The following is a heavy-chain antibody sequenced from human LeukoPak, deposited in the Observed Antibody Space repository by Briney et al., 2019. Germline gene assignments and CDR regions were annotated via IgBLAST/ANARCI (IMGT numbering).Heavy chain of an antibody. CDR3: ARLGEDIVVGPAAMSDYYGMDV. CDR2: IKSNGDTT. D-gene: IGHD2-2*01. J-gene: IGHJ6*02. V-gene: IGHV3-64*04. CDR1: GFTFSSYA. Sequence: GGSLRLSCSASGFTFSSYALYWVRQAPGKGLEYVSAIKSNGDTTYYADSVKGRFTISRDNAKNSLYLQMNSLRDEDTAVYYCARLGEDIVVGPAAMSDYYGMDVWGQGTTVTVSS.